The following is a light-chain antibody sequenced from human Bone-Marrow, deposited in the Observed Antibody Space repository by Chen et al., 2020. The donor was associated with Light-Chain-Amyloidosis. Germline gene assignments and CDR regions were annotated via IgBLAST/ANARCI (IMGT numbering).Light chain of an antibody. J-gene: IGLJ1*01. Sequence: QSALTQPASVSGSPGQSITISCTGTSSDVGGDNHVSWYQQHPDKAPKLMIYEVTTRPSWVPDRFSGSKSDNTASLTISVLQTEDEADYFCSSYTITSTLVFGSGTRVTVL. CDR3: SSYTITSTLV. V-gene: IGLV2-14*01. CDR2: EVT. CDR1: SSDVGGDNH.